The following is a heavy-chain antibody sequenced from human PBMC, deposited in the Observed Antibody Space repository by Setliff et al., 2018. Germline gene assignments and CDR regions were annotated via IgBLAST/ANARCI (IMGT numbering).Heavy chain of an antibody. CDR3: TRDIVVFTDIDYYYSGMDV. CDR2: ISGSGRNT. Sequence: PGGSLRLSCVASGFTFSDYGMHWVRQAPGKGLEWVSAISGSGRNTYYADSVKGRFTISRDNSKNTLYLQMNSLRAEDTAVYYCTRDIVVFTDIDYYYSGMDVWGQGTAVTVSS. D-gene: IGHD2-21*01. CDR1: GFTFSDYG. J-gene: IGHJ6*02. V-gene: IGHV3-23*01.